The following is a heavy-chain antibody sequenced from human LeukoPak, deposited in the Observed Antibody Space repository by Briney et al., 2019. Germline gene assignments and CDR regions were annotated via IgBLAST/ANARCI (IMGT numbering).Heavy chain of an antibody. V-gene: IGHV1-18*01. CDR3: ARDLAMIVVGLGEDAFDI. J-gene: IGHJ3*02. Sequence: ASVKVSCKASGYTFTSYGISWVRQAPGQGLEWMGWISAYNGNTNYAQKLQGRVTMTTDTSTSTAYMELRSLRSDDTAVYYCARDLAMIVVGLGEDAFDIWGQGTMVTVSS. D-gene: IGHD3-22*01. CDR2: ISAYNGNT. CDR1: GYTFTSYG.